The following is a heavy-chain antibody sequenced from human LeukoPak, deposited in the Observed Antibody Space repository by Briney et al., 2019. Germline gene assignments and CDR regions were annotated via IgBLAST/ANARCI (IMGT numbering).Heavy chain of an antibody. CDR1: GFTFSSYA. J-gene: IGHJ6*03. D-gene: IGHD2-2*01. V-gene: IGHV3-23*01. CDR3: VKSKSPIVVVPAARDYYYYMDV. CDR2: ISGIGGST. Sequence: GGSLRLSWAASGFTFSSYAMSWVRQAPGKGLEWVSSISGIGGSTYYADSVKGRFTISRDNSKSTLYLQMTSLRAEDTAVYYCVKSKSPIVVVPAARDYYYYMDVWGKGTTVTVSS.